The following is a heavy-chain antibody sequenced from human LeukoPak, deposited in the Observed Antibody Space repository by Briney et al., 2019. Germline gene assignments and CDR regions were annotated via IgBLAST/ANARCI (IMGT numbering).Heavy chain of an antibody. Sequence: QAGGSLRLSCAASGFTFSSYAMSWVRQAPGKGLEWVSAISGSGGSTYYADSVKGRFTISRDNSKNTLYLQMNSLGAEDTAVYYCAKVVTMIDGWFDPWGQGTLVTVSS. CDR2: ISGSGGST. CDR3: AKVVTMIDGWFDP. CDR1: GFTFSSYA. D-gene: IGHD3-22*01. V-gene: IGHV3-23*01. J-gene: IGHJ5*02.